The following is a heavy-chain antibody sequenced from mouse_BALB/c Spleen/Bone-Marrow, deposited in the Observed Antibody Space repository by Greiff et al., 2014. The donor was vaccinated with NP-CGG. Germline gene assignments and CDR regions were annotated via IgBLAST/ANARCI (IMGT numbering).Heavy chain of an antibody. J-gene: IGHJ4*01. D-gene: IGHD4-1*01. CDR2: IDPANGNT. Sequence: VQLQQSGAELVKPGASVKLSCTASGFNIKDTYMHWVKQRPEQGLEWIGRIDPANGNTKYDPKFQGKATITADTSSNTAYLQLSSQTSEDTAVYSCARWEYYAMDYWGQGTSVTVSS. V-gene: IGHV14-3*02. CDR1: GFNIKDTY. CDR3: ARWEYYAMDY.